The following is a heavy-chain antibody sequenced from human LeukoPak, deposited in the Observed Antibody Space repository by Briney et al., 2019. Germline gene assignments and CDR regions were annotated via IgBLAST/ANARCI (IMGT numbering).Heavy chain of an antibody. Sequence: PGGSLRLSCAASGLTFSSYAMHWVRQAPGKGLEWVAVISYDGSNKYYADSVKGRFTISRDNSKNTLYLQMNSLRAEDTAVFYCAKDFRYSYGSPYFDYWGQGTLVTVSS. CDR2: ISYDGSNK. V-gene: IGHV3-30-3*01. CDR3: AKDFRYSYGSPYFDY. D-gene: IGHD5-18*01. J-gene: IGHJ4*02. CDR1: GLTFSSYA.